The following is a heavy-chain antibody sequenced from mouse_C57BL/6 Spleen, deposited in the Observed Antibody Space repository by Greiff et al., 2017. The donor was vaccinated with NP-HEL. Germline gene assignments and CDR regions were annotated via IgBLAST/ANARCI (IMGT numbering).Heavy chain of an antibody. CDR1: GYTFTDYE. CDR2: IDPETGGT. Sequence: QVQLKESGAELVRPGASVTLSCKASGYTFTDYEMHWVKQTPVHGLEWIGAIDPETGGTAYNQKFKGKAILTADKSSSTAYMELRSLTSEDSAVYYCTRVTSTFDVWGTGTTVTVSS. D-gene: IGHD2-13*01. V-gene: IGHV1-15*01. CDR3: TRVTSTFDV. J-gene: IGHJ1*03.